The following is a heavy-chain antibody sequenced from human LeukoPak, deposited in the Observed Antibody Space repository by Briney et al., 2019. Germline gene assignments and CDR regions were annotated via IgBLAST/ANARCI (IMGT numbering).Heavy chain of an antibody. V-gene: IGHV3-23*01. J-gene: IGHJ4*02. CDR3: AGDRNSDWYSPLDY. Sequence: PGGSLRLSCVASGFTFTKCAMSWIRQAPGKWLEWVAIITATGDTAYYADSVKGRFTISRDNSRNTVYVQMDSLRAEDTAIYYCAGDRNSDWYSPLDYWGQGSQVTVSP. CDR2: ITATGDTA. CDR1: GFTFTKCA. D-gene: IGHD6-19*01.